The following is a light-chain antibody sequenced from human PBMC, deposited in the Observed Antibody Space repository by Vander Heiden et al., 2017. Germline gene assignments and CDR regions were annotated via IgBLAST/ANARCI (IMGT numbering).Light chain of an antibody. V-gene: IGLV1-40*01. J-gene: IGLJ1*01. CDR3: QSYDSSLSGSV. CDR1: RSNIGAGYD. CDR2: GNS. Sequence: HSVLTWPRSVSGAPGQRVTISCTGSRSNIGAGYDVHWYHQLPGTAPKLLIYGNSNRPSGVPDRFSGSKSGTSASLAITGLQAEDEADYYCQSYDSSLSGSVFGTGTKVTVL.